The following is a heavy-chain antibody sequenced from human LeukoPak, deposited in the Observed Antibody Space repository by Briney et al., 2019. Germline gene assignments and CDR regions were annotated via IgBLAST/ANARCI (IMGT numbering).Heavy chain of an antibody. CDR1: GFTFSSYA. D-gene: IGHD1-26*01. Sequence: TGGSLRLSCAASGFTFSSYAMSWVRQAPGKGLEWVSAISGSGGSTYYADSVKGRFTISRDNSKNTLYLQMNSLRAEGTAVYYCAKDLGGSYYVYWGQGTLVTVSS. V-gene: IGHV3-23*01. CDR3: AKDLGGSYYVY. J-gene: IGHJ4*02. CDR2: ISGSGGST.